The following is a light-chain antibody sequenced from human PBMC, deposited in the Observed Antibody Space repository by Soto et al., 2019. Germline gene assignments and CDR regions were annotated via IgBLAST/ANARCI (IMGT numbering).Light chain of an antibody. J-gene: IGLJ3*02. CDR1: SSDVGGYTY. V-gene: IGLV2-11*01. CDR2: DVI. Sequence: QSALTQPRSVSGSPGQSVTVSCTGTSSDVGGYTYVSWYQHHPGKAPKLIIYDVIKRPSGVPDRFSGFKSGNSAFLTSSVLQAEDEAYYFFCSYELMLWLFGGGTKLTVL. CDR3: CSYELMLWL.